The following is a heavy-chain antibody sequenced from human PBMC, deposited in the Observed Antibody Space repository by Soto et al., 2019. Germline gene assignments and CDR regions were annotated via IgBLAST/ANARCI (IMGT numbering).Heavy chain of an antibody. Sequence: GGSLRLSCAASGFTFSDHYMDWVRQAPGKGLEWVGRSRNKANGYSTEYAASVKGRFTVSRDESKNSLYLQMNSLRTEDTAVYYCARDSRAVAGFDSWGQGTLVTVS. CDR2: SRNKANGYST. D-gene: IGHD6-19*01. CDR3: ARDSRAVAGFDS. J-gene: IGHJ4*02. CDR1: GFTFSDHY. V-gene: IGHV3-72*01.